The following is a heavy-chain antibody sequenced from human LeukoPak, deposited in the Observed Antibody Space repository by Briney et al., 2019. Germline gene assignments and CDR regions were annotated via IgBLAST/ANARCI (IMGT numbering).Heavy chain of an antibody. J-gene: IGHJ6*02. D-gene: IGHD3-3*01. CDR1: GGSIRGYY. V-gene: IGHV4-30-4*01. CDR3: ARVPFWSGYPGYYYGMDV. CDR2: VYYSGST. Sequence: SETLSLTCTVSGGSIRGYYWSWIRQPPGKGLEWIGYVYYSGSTYYNPSLKSRVTISVDTSKNQFSLKLTSVTAADTAVYYCARVPFWSGYPGYYYGMDVWGQGTTVTVSS.